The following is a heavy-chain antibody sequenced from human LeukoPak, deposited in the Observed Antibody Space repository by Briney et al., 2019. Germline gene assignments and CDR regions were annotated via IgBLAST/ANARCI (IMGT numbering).Heavy chain of an antibody. CDR3: ARVSSR. CDR2: ISGNGYA. V-gene: IGHV3-23*01. J-gene: IGHJ4*02. Sequence: GGSLRLSCAASGFTLSSFAMNWVRQAPGKGLEWVSAISGNGYAYYADSVKGRFTISRDNSKNTLYLQMNSLRAEDTAVYYCARVSSRWGQGTLVTVSS. CDR1: GFTLSSFA. D-gene: IGHD2/OR15-2a*01.